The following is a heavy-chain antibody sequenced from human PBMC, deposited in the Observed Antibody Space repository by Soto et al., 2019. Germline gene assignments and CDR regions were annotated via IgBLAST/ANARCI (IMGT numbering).Heavy chain of an antibody. CDR2: IYYSGST. CDR3: ARIYYDSVFDY. Sequence: SDTLSLSFNVSGGSIRSRIYYWGWIRQPPGKGLEWIGSIYYSGSTYYNPSLKSRVTISVDTSKNQFSLKLSSVTAADTAVYYCARIYYDSVFDYWGQG. D-gene: IGHD3-22*01. CDR1: GGSIRSRIYY. J-gene: IGHJ4*02. V-gene: IGHV4-39*01.